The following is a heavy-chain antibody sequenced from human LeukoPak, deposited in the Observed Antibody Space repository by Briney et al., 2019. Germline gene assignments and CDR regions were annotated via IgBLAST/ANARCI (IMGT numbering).Heavy chain of an antibody. Sequence: ASVKVSCKASGYTFTSYGISWVRQAPGQGLEWMGWIGSYNGNTNYAQKLQGRATMTTDTSTSTAYMELRSLRSDDTAVYYCARGAYNWIYPETYYFYNLDVWGQGTTVTVSS. J-gene: IGHJ6*02. CDR3: ARGAYNWIYPETYYFYNLDV. CDR1: GYTFTSYG. D-gene: IGHD1-20*01. CDR2: IGSYNGNT. V-gene: IGHV1-18*01.